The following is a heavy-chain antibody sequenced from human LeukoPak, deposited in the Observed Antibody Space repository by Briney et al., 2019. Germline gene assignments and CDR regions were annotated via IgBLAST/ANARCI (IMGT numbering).Heavy chain of an antibody. J-gene: IGHJ4*02. CDR2: IYYSGST. D-gene: IGHD5-18*01. CDR3: ARHDRYSYGWGGFDY. Sequence: SETLSLTCTVSGGSISSYYWSWIRQPPGKGLEWIGYIYYSGSTNYNPSLKSRVTISVDTSKNQFSLKLSSVTAADTAVFYCARHDRYSYGWGGFDYRGQGTLVTVSS. V-gene: IGHV4-59*08. CDR1: GGSISSYY.